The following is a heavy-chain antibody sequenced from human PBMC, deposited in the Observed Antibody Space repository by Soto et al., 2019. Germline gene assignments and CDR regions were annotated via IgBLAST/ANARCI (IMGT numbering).Heavy chain of an antibody. V-gene: IGHV3-23*01. Sequence: GGSLRLSCAASGFPFISYTMSWVLQAPGKGLEWVSAISGSGGNTYYADSVKGRFTISRDNSKNTLYLQMNSLRAEDTAAYYCAKERNWNFDFDYWGQGTLVTVSS. J-gene: IGHJ4*02. CDR2: ISGSGGNT. D-gene: IGHD1-20*01. CDR3: AKERNWNFDFDY. CDR1: GFPFISYT.